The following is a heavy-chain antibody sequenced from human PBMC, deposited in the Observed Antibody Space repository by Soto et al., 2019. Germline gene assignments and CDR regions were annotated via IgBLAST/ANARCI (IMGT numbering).Heavy chain of an antibody. CDR2: ISTSSRTI. V-gene: IGHV3-48*02. Sequence: EMHLVESGGGLVQPGGSLRLSCAASGFTFRSYSMNWVRQAPGKGLEWVSYISTSSRTIYYADSVKGRFTISRDDAKNSLYLQMNSLRDEDTSVYYCARDNGIAGSFDPWGQGTLVTVSS. J-gene: IGHJ5*02. D-gene: IGHD6-13*01. CDR3: ARDNGIAGSFDP. CDR1: GFTFRSYS.